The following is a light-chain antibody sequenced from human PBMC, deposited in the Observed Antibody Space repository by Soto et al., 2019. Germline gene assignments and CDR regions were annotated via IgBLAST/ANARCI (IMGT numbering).Light chain of an antibody. CDR1: SSDVGGYNY. V-gene: IGLV2-14*01. J-gene: IGLJ2*01. CDR2: DVN. Sequence: QSALTQPASVSGSPGQSINISSTGTSSDVGGYNYVSWYQQHPGKAPKLMIYDVNNRPSGVSNRFSGSKSGNTASLTISGLQAEDEADYYCSSYTGSSTYVVFGGGTKVTVL. CDR3: SSYTGSSTYVV.